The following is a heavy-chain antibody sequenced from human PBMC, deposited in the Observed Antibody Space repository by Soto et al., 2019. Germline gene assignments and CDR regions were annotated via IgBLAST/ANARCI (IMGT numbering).Heavy chain of an antibody. CDR1: GGSISSYY. CDR2: IYYSGST. Sequence: SETLSLTCTVSGGSISSYYWSWIRQPPGKGLEWIGYIYYSGSTNYNPSLKSRVTISVDTSKNQFSLKLSSVTAADTAVYYCARRYCSSTSCPFDAFDIWGQGTMVTVSS. J-gene: IGHJ3*02. CDR3: ARRYCSSTSCPFDAFDI. D-gene: IGHD2-2*01. V-gene: IGHV4-59*08.